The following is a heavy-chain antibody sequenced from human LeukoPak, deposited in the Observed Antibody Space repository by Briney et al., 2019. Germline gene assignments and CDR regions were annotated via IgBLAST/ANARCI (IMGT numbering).Heavy chain of an antibody. CDR1: GYTFTGYY. Sequence: ASVKVSCKASGYTFTGYYMHWVRQAPGQGLEWMGWINPNSGGTNYAQKFQGRVTMTRDTSISTAYMELSRLRSDDTAVYYCAREEGSRWLLDYWGQGTLVTVSP. D-gene: IGHD5-24*01. V-gene: IGHV1-2*02. CDR2: INPNSGGT. J-gene: IGHJ4*02. CDR3: AREEGSRWLLDY.